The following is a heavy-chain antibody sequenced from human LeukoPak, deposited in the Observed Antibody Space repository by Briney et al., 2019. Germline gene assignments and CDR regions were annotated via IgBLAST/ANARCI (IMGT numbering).Heavy chain of an antibody. V-gene: IGHV3-33*01. CDR3: ARGAAPGYSSSRYLDY. CDR1: GFTFSSYG. J-gene: IGHJ4*02. CDR2: IWYDGSNK. Sequence: PGGSLRLSCAASGFTFSSYGMHWVRQAPGKGLEWVAVIWYDGSNKYYADSVKGRFTISRDNSKNTLYLQMNSLRAEDTAVYYCARGAAPGYSSSRYLDYWGQGTLVTVSS. D-gene: IGHD6-13*01.